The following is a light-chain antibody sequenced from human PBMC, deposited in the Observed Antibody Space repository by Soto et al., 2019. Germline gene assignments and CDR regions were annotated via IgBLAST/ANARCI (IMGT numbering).Light chain of an antibody. V-gene: IGLV4-69*01. Sequence: QLVLTQSPSASASLGASVKLTCTLRSGRSNYAIAWHQQQPEKGSRYLMKVNGDGSHTKGDGIPDRFSGSRSGAERDLTITSVQSDDEADYCCQAGGTGIPVFGGGTKLTVL. J-gene: IGLJ3*02. CDR3: QAGGTGIPV. CDR1: SGRSNYA. CDR2: VNGDGSH.